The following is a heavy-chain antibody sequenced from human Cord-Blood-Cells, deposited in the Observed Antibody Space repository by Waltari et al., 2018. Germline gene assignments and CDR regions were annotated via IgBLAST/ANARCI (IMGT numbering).Heavy chain of an antibody. CDR3: ARLGIGYCSGGSCYFDY. Sequence: QLQLQESGPGLVKPSETLSLTCTVSGGSISSSSYYWGWIRQPPGKGLEWIGSIYYSGSTYYNPSLKSRVTISVDTSKNQFSLKLSSVTAADTAVYYCARLGIGYCSGGSCYFDYWGQGTLVTVSS. CDR1: GGSISSSSYY. D-gene: IGHD2-15*01. J-gene: IGHJ4*02. V-gene: IGHV4-39*01. CDR2: IYYSGST.